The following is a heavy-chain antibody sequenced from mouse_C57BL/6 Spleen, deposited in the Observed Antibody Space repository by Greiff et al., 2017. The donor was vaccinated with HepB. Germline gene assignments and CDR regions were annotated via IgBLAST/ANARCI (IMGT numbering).Heavy chain of an antibody. J-gene: IGHJ4*01. V-gene: IGHV1-50*01. CDR2: IDPSDSYT. Sequence: QVQLQQPGAELVKPGASVKLSCKASGYTFTSYWMQWVKQRPGQGLEWIGEIDPSDSYTNYNQKFKGKATLTVDTSSSTAYMQLSSLTSEDSAVYYCARVGDYLMDYWGQGTSVTVSS. D-gene: IGHD2-4*01. CDR1: GYTFTSYW. CDR3: ARVGDYLMDY.